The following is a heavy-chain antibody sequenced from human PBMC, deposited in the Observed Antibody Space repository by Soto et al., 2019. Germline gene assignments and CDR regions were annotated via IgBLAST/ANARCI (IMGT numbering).Heavy chain of an antibody. Sequence: ASVKVSCKASGGTFSSYAISWVRQAPGQGLEWMGGIIPIFGTANYAQKFQGRVTITADESTSTAYMELSSLRSEDTAVYYCARTYIVVVVAAGWGAFDIWGQGTMVTVSS. CDR1: GGTFSSYA. J-gene: IGHJ3*02. D-gene: IGHD2-15*01. CDR3: ARTYIVVVVAAGWGAFDI. CDR2: IIPIFGTA. V-gene: IGHV1-69*13.